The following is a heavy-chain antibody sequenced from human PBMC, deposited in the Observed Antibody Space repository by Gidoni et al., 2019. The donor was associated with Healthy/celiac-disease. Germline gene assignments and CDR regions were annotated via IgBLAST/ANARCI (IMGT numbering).Heavy chain of an antibody. J-gene: IGHJ1*01. Sequence: VQLVESGVGLVQPGGSLRLSCEASGFIFSSYSMPWVRQAPGKGLEHVSRITPDGDSIYYAKSVEGRFTTSRDNSKQTLYLQMDSLKAEDMAVYFCLRDPSLEYGVRWGQGTLVTVSS. V-gene: IGHV3-64*01. CDR1: GFIFSSYS. CDR2: ITPDGDSI. D-gene: IGHD3-10*01. CDR3: LRDPSLEYGVR.